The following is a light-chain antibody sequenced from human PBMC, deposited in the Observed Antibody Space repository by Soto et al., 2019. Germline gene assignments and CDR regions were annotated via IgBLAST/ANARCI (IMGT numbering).Light chain of an antibody. CDR2: DVS. Sequence: QSALTHPAAVSGSPGQSITISYPGSSGDVGGYHYVSWYQQYPGKAPKVMIYDVSNRPSGVSNRFSGHKSGNTASLTISGLQAEDEADYYCSSYTTSSTYVFGTGTKVTV. J-gene: IGLJ1*01. V-gene: IGLV2-14*01. CDR3: SSYTTSSTYV. CDR1: SGDVGGYHY.